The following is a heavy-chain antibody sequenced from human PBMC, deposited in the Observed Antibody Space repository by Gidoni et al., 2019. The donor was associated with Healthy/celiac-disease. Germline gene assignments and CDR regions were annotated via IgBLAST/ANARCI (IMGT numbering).Heavy chain of an antibody. Sequence: QLQLQESGPGLVTPSETLSLTCTVSGGSLSSSSYYWGWLRQPQAGKGLEWIGSIYYSGSTYYNPSLKSRVTISVDTSKNQFSLKLSSVTAADTAVYYCARLRPYCSSTSCYFDFYFDYWGQGTLVTVSS. V-gene: IGHV4-39*01. D-gene: IGHD2-2*01. CDR1: GGSLSSSSYY. CDR3: ARLRPYCSSTSCYFDFYFDY. J-gene: IGHJ4*02. CDR2: IYYSGST.